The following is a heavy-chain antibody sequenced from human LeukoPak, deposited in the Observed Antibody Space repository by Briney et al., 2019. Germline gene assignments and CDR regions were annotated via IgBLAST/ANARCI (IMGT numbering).Heavy chain of an antibody. Sequence: GGSLRLSCAASGFTFSGSTMHWVRQASGKGLEWVGRIRSKANNYATAYATSVKGRFTLSRDDSKNTAYLQMNSLKTEDTAVYYCAKMSRVVVITPVDYWGQGTLVTVSS. CDR1: GFTFSGST. CDR2: IRSKANNYAT. CDR3: AKMSRVVVITPVDY. D-gene: IGHD3-22*01. V-gene: IGHV3-73*01. J-gene: IGHJ4*02.